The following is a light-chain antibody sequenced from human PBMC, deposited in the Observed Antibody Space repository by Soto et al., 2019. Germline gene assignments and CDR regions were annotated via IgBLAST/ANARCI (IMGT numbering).Light chain of an antibody. Sequence: QAVVTQEPSLTVSPGGTVTLTCASNTGAVTSTYYPNWFQQKPGQAPRSLIYSTSNKPSWTPARFSGSLLGGKAALTLSGVQPEDEAYYSCLLCYGGVRVFGGGTTLTVL. CDR2: STS. CDR1: TGAVTSTYY. V-gene: IGLV7-43*01. CDR3: LLCYGGVRV. J-gene: IGLJ2*01.